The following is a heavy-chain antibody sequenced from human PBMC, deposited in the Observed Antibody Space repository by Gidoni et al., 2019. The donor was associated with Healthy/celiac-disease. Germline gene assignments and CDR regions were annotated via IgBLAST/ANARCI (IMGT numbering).Heavy chain of an antibody. D-gene: IGHD3-9*01. CDR3: ASYDILTGDDY. Sequence: QVQLVQSGAEVKKPGASVKVSCKASGYTFTSYYMHWVRQAPGQGLEWMGIIHPSGGSTSYAQKCQGRVTMTRDTSTSTVYMELSSLRSEDTAVYYCASYDILTGDDYWGQGTLVTVSS. CDR2: IHPSGGST. CDR1: GYTFTSYY. J-gene: IGHJ4*02. V-gene: IGHV1-46*01.